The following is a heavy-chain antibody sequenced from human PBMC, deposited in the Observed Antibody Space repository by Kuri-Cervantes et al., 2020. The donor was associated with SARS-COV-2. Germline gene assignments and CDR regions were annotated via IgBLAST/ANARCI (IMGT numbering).Heavy chain of an antibody. CDR1: GFTFSSYW. J-gene: IGHJ5*02. V-gene: IGHV3-48*01. Sequence: GGSLRLSCAASGFTFSSYWMSWVRQAPGKGLEWVSYISSSSSTIYYADSVKGRFTISRDNAKNSLYLQMNSLRAEDTAVYYCAREVVVVENWFDPWGQGTLVTVSS. D-gene: IGHD3-22*01. CDR2: ISSSSSTI. CDR3: AREVVVVENWFDP.